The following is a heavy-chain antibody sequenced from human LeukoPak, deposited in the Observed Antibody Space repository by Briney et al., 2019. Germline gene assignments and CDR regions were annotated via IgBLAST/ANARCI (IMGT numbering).Heavy chain of an antibody. CDR1: GGSISSSSFY. V-gene: IGHV4-39*07. J-gene: IGHJ4*02. CDR2: MYYSGST. CDR3: ARGVGQLVPEDY. Sequence: SETLSLTCTVSGGSISSSSFYWGWVRQPPGKGLEWIASMYYSGSTYYNPALKTRVTISVDTSKSQFSLKLSSVTAADTAVYYCARGVGQLVPEDYWGQGTLVTVSS. D-gene: IGHD6-13*01.